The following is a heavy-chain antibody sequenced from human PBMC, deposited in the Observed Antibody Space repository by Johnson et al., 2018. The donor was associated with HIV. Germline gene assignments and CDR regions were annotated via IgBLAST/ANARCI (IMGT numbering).Heavy chain of an antibody. CDR3: AKDPGRRDPHAFDI. V-gene: IGHV3-30*04. CDR1: GFTFSSYA. CDR2: ISYDGSNK. J-gene: IGHJ3*02. D-gene: IGHD2-15*01. Sequence: QVQLVESGGGVVQPGRSLRLSCAASGFTFSSYAMHWVRQAPGKGLEWVAVISYDGSNKYYADSVKGRFTISRDSSRNTLYLQMNSLRAEDTAVYYCAKDPGRRDPHAFDIWGQGTMVTVSS.